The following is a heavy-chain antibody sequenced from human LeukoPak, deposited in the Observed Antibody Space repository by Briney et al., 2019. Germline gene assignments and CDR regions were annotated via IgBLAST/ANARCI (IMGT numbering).Heavy chain of an antibody. J-gene: IGHJ5*02. CDR3: ARGRNSMPYDFWSGYVDP. CDR2: IIPIFGTA. Sequence: ASVKVFCKASGGTFSSYAISWVRQAPGQGLEWMGGIIPIFGTANYAQKFQGRVTITADTSTSTAYMELSSLRSEDAAVYYCARGRNSMPYDFWSGYVDPWGQGTLVTVSS. D-gene: IGHD3-3*01. V-gene: IGHV1-69*06. CDR1: GGTFSSYA.